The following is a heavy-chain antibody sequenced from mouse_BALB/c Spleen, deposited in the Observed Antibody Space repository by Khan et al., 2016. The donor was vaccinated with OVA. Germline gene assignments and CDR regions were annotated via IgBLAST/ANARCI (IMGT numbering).Heavy chain of an antibody. CDR2: INPSDGDT. V-gene: IGHV1S81*02. D-gene: IGHD2-1*01. J-gene: IGHJ3*01. CDR1: GYIFTNYY. CDR3: TRSGDGTFAY. Sequence: QVRLQQSGAELVKPGASVKLSCKASGYIFTNYYMYWVKQRPGQGLEWIGEINPSDGDTNFNEKFKTKATLTVDKSSSTAYMQLSSLTSEDSAVYYCTRSGDGTFAYWGQGTLVTVSA.